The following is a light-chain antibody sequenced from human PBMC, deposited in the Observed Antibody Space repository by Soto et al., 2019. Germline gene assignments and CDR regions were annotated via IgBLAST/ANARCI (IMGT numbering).Light chain of an antibody. V-gene: IGLV2-14*01. CDR1: SSDVGGYNY. CDR3: SSYTTSSVI. J-gene: IGLJ2*01. Sequence: QSVLTQPASVSGSPGQSITISCTGTSSDVGGYNYVSWYQQHPGKAPKLMIYDVSNRPSGVSNRFSGSKSGNTASLTISGLPAEDEADYYCSSYTTSSVIIGGGTKLTVL. CDR2: DVS.